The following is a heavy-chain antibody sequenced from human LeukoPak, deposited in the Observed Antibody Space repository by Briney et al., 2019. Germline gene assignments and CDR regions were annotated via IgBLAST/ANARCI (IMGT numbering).Heavy chain of an antibody. Sequence: SQTLSLTCTVSGGSISSGSYYWSWIRQPAGKGLEWIGRIYTSGSTNYNPSLKSRVTISVDTSKNQFSLKLSSVTAADTAVYYCARVRYYDSSTVWGQGTMVTVSS. V-gene: IGHV4-61*02. J-gene: IGHJ3*01. CDR2: IYTSGST. D-gene: IGHD3-22*01. CDR1: GGSISSGSYY. CDR3: ARVRYYDSSTV.